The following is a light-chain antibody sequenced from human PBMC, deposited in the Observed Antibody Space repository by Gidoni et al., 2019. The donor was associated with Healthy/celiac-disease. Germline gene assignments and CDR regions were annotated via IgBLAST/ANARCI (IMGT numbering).Light chain of an antibody. V-gene: IGKV1-39*01. CDR2: AAS. Sequence: DIQTTQSTSSLSASVGDRVTITCRASQSISSYLNWYQQKPGKAPKLLIYAASSLQSGVPSRFSGSGSGADFTLTISSLQPEDFATYYCQQSYSTPPYTFGQXTKLEIK. CDR1: QSISSY. J-gene: IGKJ2*01. CDR3: QQSYSTPPYT.